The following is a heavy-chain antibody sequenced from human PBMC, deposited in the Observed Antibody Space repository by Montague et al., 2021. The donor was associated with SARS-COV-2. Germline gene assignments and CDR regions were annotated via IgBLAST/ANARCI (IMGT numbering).Heavy chain of an antibody. CDR2: LSSSGST. V-gene: IGHV4-39*02. CDR3: ARPGSVSGWFYFDD. CDR1: GESIDRDTYY. Sequence: SETLSLTCIVSGESIDRDTYYWGWIRQSPGKGLEWVGSLSSSGSTXYNSSLRSRVTISMDTSKNHFSLKLNSVTATDTAVYFCARPGSVSGWFYFDDWGQGTLVSVSS. J-gene: IGHJ4*02. D-gene: IGHD6-19*01.